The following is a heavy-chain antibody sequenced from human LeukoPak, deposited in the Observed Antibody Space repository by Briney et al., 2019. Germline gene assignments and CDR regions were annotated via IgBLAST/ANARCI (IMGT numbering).Heavy chain of an antibody. J-gene: IGHJ4*02. V-gene: IGHV3-23*01. D-gene: IGHD1-1*01. Sequence: GGSLRLSCEGSGFTSNNYVMNWVRQAPGKGLEWVSGVSGRGSSTYYADSVKGRFTISRDNSQNTVYLQMKSLRAEDTAIYFCAKYTTPYCFDYWGQGILVTVSS. CDR3: AKYTTPYCFDY. CDR1: GFTSNNYV. CDR2: VSGRGSST.